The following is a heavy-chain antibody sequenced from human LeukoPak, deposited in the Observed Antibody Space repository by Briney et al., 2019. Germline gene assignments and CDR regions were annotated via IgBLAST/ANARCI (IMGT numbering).Heavy chain of an antibody. CDR3: ATTAGGYGYGDLDS. Sequence: PSETLSLTCSVSGTSINHHYWAWIRQPPGKELEWLGVVYVGGATDYNPSLWGRATISVDTTDHKFSLQLRSLTAADTAVYYCATTAGGYGYGDLDSWGQGTLVSVS. CDR1: GTSINHHY. J-gene: IGHJ4*02. V-gene: IGHV4-4*08. D-gene: IGHD5-18*01. CDR2: VYVGGAT.